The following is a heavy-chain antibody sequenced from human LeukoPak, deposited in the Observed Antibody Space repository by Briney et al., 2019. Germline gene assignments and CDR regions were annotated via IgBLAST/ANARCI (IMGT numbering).Heavy chain of an antibody. V-gene: IGHV4-39*01. CDR2: SFYSGST. J-gene: IGHJ2*01. CDR1: CGSLSRSSLL. D-gene: IGHD4-17*01. Sequence: PSETLSLTCTVSCGSLSRSSLLLGWIRQPPGKGLEWIGSSFYSGSTFYNPSLKSRVTIFVDTSKNQFSLKLSSVTAADTAVYSCARLVTIKTVTTARYWYLDLWGRGTLVTVSS. CDR3: ARLVTIKTVTTARYWYLDL.